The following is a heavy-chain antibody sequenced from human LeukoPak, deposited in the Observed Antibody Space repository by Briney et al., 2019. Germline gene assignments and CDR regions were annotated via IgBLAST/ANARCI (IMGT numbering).Heavy chain of an antibody. Sequence: ASVKVSCKASGYTFTGYYMHWVRQAPGQGLEWMGWINPNSGGTNYAQKFQGRVTMTRDTSISTAYMELSRLRSDDTAVYYCARDLGDILGGIDYWGQGTLVTVSS. D-gene: IGHD3-9*01. CDR1: GYTFTGYY. CDR3: ARDLGDILGGIDY. V-gene: IGHV1-2*02. J-gene: IGHJ4*02. CDR2: INPNSGGT.